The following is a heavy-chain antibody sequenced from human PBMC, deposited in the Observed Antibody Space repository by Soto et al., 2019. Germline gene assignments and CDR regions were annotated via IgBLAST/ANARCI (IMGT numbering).Heavy chain of an antibody. V-gene: IGHV3-74*01. CDR2: INSDGSST. J-gene: IGHJ6*02. D-gene: IGHD5-12*01. Sequence: PVGSLRLSCAASGFTFSSYWMYWVRQAPGKGLVWVSRINSDGSSTSYADSVKGRFTISRDNAKNTLYLQMNSLRAEDTAVYYCAREVATSLYYYYYYGMDVWGQGTTVTVS. CDR1: GFTFSSYW. CDR3: AREVATSLYYYYYYGMDV.